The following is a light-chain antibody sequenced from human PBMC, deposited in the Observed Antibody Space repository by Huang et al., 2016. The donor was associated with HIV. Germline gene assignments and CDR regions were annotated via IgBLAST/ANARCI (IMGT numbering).Light chain of an antibody. CDR1: QSLLHTNGYNY. Sequence: DVVMTQSPVSLPVTPGEPASISCRSSQSLLHTNGYNYLDWYLQKSGQSPQLLIYLGSNRASGVPDRFSGSGSGTDFTLKISRVEAEDVGVYYCMQSLQTPYTFGQGTKLDIK. CDR2: LGS. CDR3: MQSLQTPYT. J-gene: IGKJ2*01. V-gene: IGKV2-28*01.